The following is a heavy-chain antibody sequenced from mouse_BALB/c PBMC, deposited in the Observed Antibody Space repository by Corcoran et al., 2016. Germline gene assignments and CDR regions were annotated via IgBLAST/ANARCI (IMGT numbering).Heavy chain of an antibody. V-gene: IGHV1S136*01. CDR1: GYTFTSYV. J-gene: IGHJ2*01. Sequence: EVQLQQSGPELVKPGASVKMSCKASGYTFTSYVMHWVKQKPGQGLEWIGYINPYNDGTKYNEKFKGKATLTSDKSSSTAYMELSSLTSEDSAVYYCARRGITTVVAWYYFDYWGQGTTLTVSS. CDR2: INPYNDGT. CDR3: ARRGITTVVAWYYFDY. D-gene: IGHD1-1*01.